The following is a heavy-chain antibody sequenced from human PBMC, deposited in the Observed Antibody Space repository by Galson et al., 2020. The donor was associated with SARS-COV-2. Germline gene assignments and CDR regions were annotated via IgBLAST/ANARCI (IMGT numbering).Heavy chain of an antibody. D-gene: IGHD3-22*01. CDR1: GFTLSSYA. CDR3: ARDKYSGYRGTLDY. CDR2: ISYDGSNK. V-gene: IGHV3-30*04. Sequence: AGSLTLSWPASGFTLSSYAMHWVRQAPGKGLEWVAAISYDGSNKYYADSVKGRYTISSDNSKNTLYLQVNSRGAEDTAVYYGARDKYSGYRGTLDYGGQGTLVAVSP. J-gene: IGHJ4*02.